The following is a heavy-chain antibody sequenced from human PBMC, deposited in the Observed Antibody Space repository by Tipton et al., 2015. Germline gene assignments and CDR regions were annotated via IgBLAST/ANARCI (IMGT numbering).Heavy chain of an antibody. D-gene: IGHD3-22*01. CDR3: VKDGYYYDSGGYSPLDY. J-gene: IGHJ4*02. CDR2: ISWNSVSI. CDR1: GFTFDDYA. Sequence: SLRLSCAASGFTFDDYAMHWVRQAPGKGLEWVSGISWNSVSIGYADSVKGRFTISRDNAKNCLYLQMNSLRAEDTAVYYCVKDGYYYDSGGYSPLDYWGQGTLVTVSS. V-gene: IGHV3-9*01.